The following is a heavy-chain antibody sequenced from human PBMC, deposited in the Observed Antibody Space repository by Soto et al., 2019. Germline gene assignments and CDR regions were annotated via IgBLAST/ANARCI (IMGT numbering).Heavy chain of an antibody. CDR1: GYTFTSYS. CDR2: INGNTGNT. Sequence: ASVKVSCKSSGYTFTSYSMHWVRQAPGQSLEWMGWINGNTGNTRYSQNFQGRVTITRDTSASTDYMELGSLRSEDTAVYYCARPMNYNGYLDYWGQGTLVTISS. J-gene: IGHJ4*02. V-gene: IGHV1-3*01. D-gene: IGHD3-10*01. CDR3: ARPMNYNGYLDY.